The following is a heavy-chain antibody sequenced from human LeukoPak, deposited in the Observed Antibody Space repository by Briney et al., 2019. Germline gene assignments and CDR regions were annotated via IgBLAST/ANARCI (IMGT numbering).Heavy chain of an antibody. D-gene: IGHD3-9*01. J-gene: IGHJ4*02. Sequence: PSETLSLTCTVSGDSISSYYWNWIRQPPGKGLEWIGYIYHTGSTNYNPSLKGRVTISVDTSKNQFSLKLISVTAADTALYYCARGHYDILPGPYKYYFDFWGQGTLVTVSS. CDR3: ARGHYDILPGPYKYYFDF. CDR2: IYHTGST. V-gene: IGHV4-59*01. CDR1: GDSISSYY.